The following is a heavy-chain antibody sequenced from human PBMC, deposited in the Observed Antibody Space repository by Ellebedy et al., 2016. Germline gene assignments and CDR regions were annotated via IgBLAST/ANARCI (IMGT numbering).Heavy chain of an antibody. D-gene: IGHD2-15*01. CDR3: ASRYCSGGSCYDSRYGMDV. J-gene: IGHJ6*02. V-gene: IGHV4-59*11. CDR2: IYYSGST. Sequence: GSLRLXXAASGFTFSVAGMTWVRQPPGKGLEWIGYIYYSGSTNYNPSLKSRVTISVDTSKNQFSLKLSSVTAADTAVYYCASRYCSGGSCYDSRYGMDVWGQGTTVTVSS. CDR1: GFTFSVAG.